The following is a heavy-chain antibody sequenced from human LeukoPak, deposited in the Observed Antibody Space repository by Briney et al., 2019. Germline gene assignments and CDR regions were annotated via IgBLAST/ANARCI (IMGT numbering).Heavy chain of an antibody. CDR3: ARRGYCSGGSCYPSYFDS. J-gene: IGHJ4*02. D-gene: IGHD2-15*01. CDR1: GGSFSGYY. V-gene: IGHV4-34*01. CDR2: INNSGST. Sequence: SETLSLTCAVYGGSFSGYYWTWIRQPPGKGLHWIGEINNSGSTNYNPSLKSRVTISVDTSKNQFSLKLTSVTAADTTVYYCARRGYCSGGSCYPSYFDSWGQGTLVTVSS.